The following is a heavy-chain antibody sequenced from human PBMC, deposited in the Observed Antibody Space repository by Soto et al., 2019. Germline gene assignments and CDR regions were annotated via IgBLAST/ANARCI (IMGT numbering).Heavy chain of an antibody. V-gene: IGHV1-2*04. CDR1: GYTFTGSY. D-gene: IGHD2-8*01. J-gene: IGHJ3*02. CDR2: INPNSGGT. CDR3: ARDRYGTWDALDI. Sequence: ASVKHSCKASGYTFTGSYMHWVRQAPGPGLESMGWINPNSGGTNYAQKFQGWVTMTRDTSISTAYMELSRLRSDDTAVYYCARDRYGTWDALDIWGQGTMVTVSS.